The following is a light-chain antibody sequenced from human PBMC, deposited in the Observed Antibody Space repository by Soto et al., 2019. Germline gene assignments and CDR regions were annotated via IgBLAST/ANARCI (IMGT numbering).Light chain of an antibody. V-gene: IGKV3-15*01. J-gene: IGKJ2*01. Sequence: EIVMTQSPATLSVSPGERATLSCRASQSVSSNLDWYQQKPGQAPRLLIYGASTRATGIPVRFSGSGSGTEFTLTISSLKSEDFAVYYCQQYNNWPPYTFGQGTKLEIK. CDR2: GAS. CDR1: QSVSSN. CDR3: QQYNNWPPYT.